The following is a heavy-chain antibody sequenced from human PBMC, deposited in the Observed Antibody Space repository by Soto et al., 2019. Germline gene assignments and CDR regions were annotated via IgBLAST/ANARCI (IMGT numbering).Heavy chain of an antibody. CDR1: GVSIRSSAYH. CDR2: VDQRGTT. CDR3: ARRMNGAGGWFDS. V-gene: IGHV4-39*02. Sequence: SETLSLTCAVSGVSIRSSAYHWGWVRQPPGKGLEWLGRVDQRGTTYYNPSLNRRVTTSLDTSNSHFSLKVTLATAADTALYYCARRMNGAGGWFDSWGQGTPVNVSS. J-gene: IGHJ5*01. D-gene: IGHD1-1*01.